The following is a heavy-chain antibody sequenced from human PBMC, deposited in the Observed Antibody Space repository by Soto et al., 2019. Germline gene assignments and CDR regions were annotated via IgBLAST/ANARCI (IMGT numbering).Heavy chain of an antibody. CDR2: ILKDGSDQ. Sequence: QVQLAESGGGVVQPGRSLRLSCAATGFTFSNYGMHWVRQAPGKGLEWVAVILKDGSDQKYADSMKGRFTISRDNSENTLYLHMNSLRAEDTAVYYCARDDDYTDNAVDYWGQGTLVTVSS. CDR3: ARDDDYTDNAVDY. D-gene: IGHD4-4*01. CDR1: GFTFSNYG. V-gene: IGHV3-33*01. J-gene: IGHJ4*02.